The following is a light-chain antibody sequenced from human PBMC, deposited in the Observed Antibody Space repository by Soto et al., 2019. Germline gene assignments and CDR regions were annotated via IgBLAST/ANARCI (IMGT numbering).Light chain of an antibody. J-gene: IGLJ3*02. Sequence: QSALTQPRSVSGSPGQSVTISCTGTSSDVGAYNYVSWYQQHPGKAPKLMLYDVSKRPSGVPDRFSGSKSDNTASLTISGLQAEDEADYYCCSHAGGYTWVFGGGTKLTV. CDR2: DVS. CDR1: SSDVGAYNY. V-gene: IGLV2-11*01. CDR3: CSHAGGYTWV.